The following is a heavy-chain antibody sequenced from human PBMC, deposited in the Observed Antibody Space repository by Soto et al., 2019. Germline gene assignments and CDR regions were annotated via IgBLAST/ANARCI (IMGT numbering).Heavy chain of an antibody. J-gene: IGHJ4*02. CDR2: IWYDGSNK. V-gene: IGHV3-33*01. CDR3: ARDSIAAAGIEY. CDR1: GFTFSSYG. Sequence: PGGSLRLSCAASGFTFSSYGMHWVRQAPGKGLEWVAVIWYDGSNKYYADSVKGRFTISRDNSKNTLYLQMNSLRAEDTAVYYCARDSIAAAGIEYWGQGTLVTVSS. D-gene: IGHD6-13*01.